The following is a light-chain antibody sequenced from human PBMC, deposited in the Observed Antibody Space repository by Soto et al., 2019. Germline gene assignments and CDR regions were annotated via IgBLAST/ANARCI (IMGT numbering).Light chain of an antibody. CDR2: KAS. CDR1: QSIIRQ. Sequence: DIQMTQSPSTLSASGGDRVSITCRARQSIIRQLALYQQKPGKAPNLLIYKASNLETGVPSRFTGSGSGTEFTLTISSLQPDDLATYYCLQYHSYWMFVQATKVEV. V-gene: IGKV1-5*03. CDR3: LQYHSYWM. J-gene: IGKJ1*01.